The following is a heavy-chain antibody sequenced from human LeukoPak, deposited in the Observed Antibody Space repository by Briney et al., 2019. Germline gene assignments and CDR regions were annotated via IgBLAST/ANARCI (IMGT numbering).Heavy chain of an antibody. D-gene: IGHD1-26*01. CDR2: ISLAGQT. CDR1: GGSISGTNW. J-gene: IGHJ4*02. CDR3: SRESGPFCPFGY. Sequence: SETLSLTCGVSGGSISGTNWWSWVRQPPGQLLEWIGEISLAGQTNYNPSLNGRVTMSLDKSSNQLSLHLTSVTDADTATYYCSRESGPFCPFGYWGQGTLVIVSS. V-gene: IGHV4/OR15-8*02.